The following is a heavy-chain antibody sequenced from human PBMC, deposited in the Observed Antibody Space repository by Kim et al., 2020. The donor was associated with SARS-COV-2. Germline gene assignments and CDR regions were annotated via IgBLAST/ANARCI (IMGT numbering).Heavy chain of an antibody. V-gene: IGHV3-23*01. CDR1: GFTFSTFD. CDR3: VKGAYLDY. Sequence: GGSLRLSCVASGFTFSTFDMSWVRQAPGKGLEWVSVIFGDDGRTSYADSVKGRFVISRDNSQHTLYLQMSNLKVEDTARYYCVKGAYLDYWGQGSLVTVSS. J-gene: IGHJ4*02. CDR2: IFGDDGRT.